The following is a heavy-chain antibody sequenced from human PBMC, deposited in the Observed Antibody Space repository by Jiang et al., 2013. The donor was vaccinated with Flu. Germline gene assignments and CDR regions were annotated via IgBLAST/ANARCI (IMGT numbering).Heavy chain of an antibody. CDR3: AKDRGSGRYSEGDGIDY. Sequence: VQLVESGGGVVQPGRSLRLSCAASGFTFSNYGMHWVRQAPGKGPEWVAVISYHGSIKYYTGSVEGRFTISRDNSKNTLYLQMNSLRGEDTAVYYCAKDRGSGRYSEGDGIDYVGPGDPGQRLL. J-gene: IGHJ4*02. V-gene: IGHV3-30*18. D-gene: IGHD1-26*01. CDR1: GFTFSNYG. CDR2: ISYHGSIK.